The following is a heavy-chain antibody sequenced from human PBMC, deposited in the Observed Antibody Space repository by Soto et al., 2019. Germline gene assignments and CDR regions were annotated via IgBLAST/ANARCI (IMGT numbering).Heavy chain of an antibody. CDR2: IYYSGST. J-gene: IGHJ6*02. V-gene: IGHV4-59*01. Sequence: QVQLQESGPGLVKPSETLSLTCTVSGGSISSYYWSWIRQPPGKGLEWIGDIYYSGSTNYHPTLKSCVSISVDTSKNPFYLKLSSVTAADTAVYYCARVVMYSSSPSLYYYYGMDVWGQGTTVNVSS. CDR3: ARVVMYSSSPSLYYYYGMDV. D-gene: IGHD6-13*01. CDR1: GGSISSYY.